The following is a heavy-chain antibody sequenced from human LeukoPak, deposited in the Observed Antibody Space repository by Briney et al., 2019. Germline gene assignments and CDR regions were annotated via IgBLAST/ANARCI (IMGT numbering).Heavy chain of an antibody. J-gene: IGHJ4*02. Sequence: SQTLSLTCTVSGGSISSGGYYWSWIRQHPGKGLEWLGYIYYSGSTYYNPSLKSRVTISVDTSKNQFSLKLSSVTAADTAVYYCARVTVQLGYCSGGSCLFDYWGQGTLDTVSS. CDR2: IYYSGST. CDR3: ARVTVQLGYCSGGSCLFDY. V-gene: IGHV4-31*03. CDR1: GGSISSGGYY. D-gene: IGHD2-15*01.